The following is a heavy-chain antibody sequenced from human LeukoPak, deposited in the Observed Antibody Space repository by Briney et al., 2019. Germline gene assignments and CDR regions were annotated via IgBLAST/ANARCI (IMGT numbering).Heavy chain of an antibody. D-gene: IGHD5-18*01. CDR1: GFTFSSYS. CDR3: AREREYNYGHMLGY. V-gene: IGHV3-21*01. J-gene: IGHJ4*02. CDR2: ISSSSSYI. Sequence: GGSLRLSCAASGFTFSSYSMNWVRQAPGKGLEWVSSISSSSSYIYYADSVKGRFTISRDNAKNSLYLQMNSLRAEDTAVYYCAREREYNYGHMLGYWGQGTLVTVSS.